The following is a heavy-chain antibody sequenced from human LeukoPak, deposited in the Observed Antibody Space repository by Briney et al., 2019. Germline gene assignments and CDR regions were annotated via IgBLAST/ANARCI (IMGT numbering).Heavy chain of an antibody. CDR1: GFIFSTYS. CDR3: ASGQSIAAAGTYSL. CDR2: ITGSSNFI. J-gene: IGHJ4*02. V-gene: IGHV3-21*06. Sequence: GGSLRLSCATSGFIFSTYSLNWVRQAPGKGLEWVSSITGSSNFIYYADSVKGRFTISRDNAKNSLFLQMNSLRDEDTAVYYCASGQSIAAAGTYSLWGQGTLVTVSS. D-gene: IGHD6-13*01.